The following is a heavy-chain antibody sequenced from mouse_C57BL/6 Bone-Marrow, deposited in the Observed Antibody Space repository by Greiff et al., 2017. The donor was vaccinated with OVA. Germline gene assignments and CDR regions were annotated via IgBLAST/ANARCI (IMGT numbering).Heavy chain of an antibody. CDR1: GYTFTSYW. Sequence: QVQLKQPGAELVKPGASVKLSCKASGYTFTSYWMQWVKQRPGQGLAWIGEIDPSDSYTNYNQKFKGKATLTVDTSSSTAYMQLSSLTSEDSAVYYCASAVFAYWGQGTLVTVSA. CDR2: IDPSDSYT. CDR3: ASAVFAY. J-gene: IGHJ3*01. V-gene: IGHV1-50*01.